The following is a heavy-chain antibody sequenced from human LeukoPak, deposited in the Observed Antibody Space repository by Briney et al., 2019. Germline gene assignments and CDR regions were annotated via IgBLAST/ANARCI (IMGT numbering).Heavy chain of an antibody. CDR3: ARTGTTYNNWFDP. V-gene: IGHV3-11*03. CDR1: GFTFSDYY. J-gene: IGHJ5*02. CDR2: ISSDSSYT. Sequence: PGGSLRLSCAASGFTFSDYYMSWIRQAPGKGLEWVSYISSDSSYTNHADSVKGRFIISRDNAKNSLYLQMNSLRAEDTAVYYCARTGTTYNNWFDPWGQGTLVTVSS. D-gene: IGHD1-1*01.